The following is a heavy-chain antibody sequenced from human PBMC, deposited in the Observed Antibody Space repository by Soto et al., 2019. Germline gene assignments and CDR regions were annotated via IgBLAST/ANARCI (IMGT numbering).Heavy chain of an antibody. CDR3: AHRYDVWSCYRF. CDR1: GFSLSGGEMG. Sequence: QITLKESGPTLVKATQTVTLTCSFSGFSLSGGEMGVGWIRQPPGKALEWLALIYWNDDKRYSPSLKSRLTISKDTPKNQVVLTMTKMDPVDTATYYCAHRYDVWSCYRFWGQGILVTVSS. CDR2: IYWNDDK. J-gene: IGHJ4*02. D-gene: IGHD3-3*01. V-gene: IGHV2-5*01.